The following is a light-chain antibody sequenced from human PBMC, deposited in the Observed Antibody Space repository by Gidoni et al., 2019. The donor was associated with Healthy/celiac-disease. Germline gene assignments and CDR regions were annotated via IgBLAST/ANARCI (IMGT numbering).Light chain of an antibody. V-gene: IGKV2-28*01. Sequence: DMVMPQSPLPLPVTPGEPASISCRSSQGLLHSNGYNYLDWYLQKPGQSPQLLIYLGSTRASGVPDRFSGSGSGTDFTLKISRVEAEDVGVYYCFQALPPGFTFGPGTKVDIK. J-gene: IGKJ3*01. CDR1: QGLLHSNGYNY. CDR3: FQALPPGFT. CDR2: LGS.